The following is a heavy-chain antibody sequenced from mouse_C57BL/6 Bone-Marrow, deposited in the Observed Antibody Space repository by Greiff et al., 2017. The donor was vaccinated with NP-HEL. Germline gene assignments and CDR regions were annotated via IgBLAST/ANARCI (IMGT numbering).Heavy chain of an antibody. Sequence: QVQLQQPGAELVRPGTSVKLSCKASGYTFTSYWMHWVKQRPGQGLEWIGVIDPSDSYTNYNQKFTGKATLTVDTSSSTAYMQLSSLTSDDSAVYCCGRENSNSYYYAMDYWGKGTSVTVSS. V-gene: IGHV1-59*01. J-gene: IGHJ4*01. CDR3: GRENSNSYYYAMDY. CDR1: GYTFTSYW. CDR2: IDPSDSYT. D-gene: IGHD2-5*01.